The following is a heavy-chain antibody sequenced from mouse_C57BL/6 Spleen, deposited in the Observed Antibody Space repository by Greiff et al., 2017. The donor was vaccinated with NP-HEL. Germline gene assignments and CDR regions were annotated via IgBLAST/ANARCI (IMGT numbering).Heavy chain of an antibody. CDR2: IYPGDGDT. Sequence: VQLQQSGPALVKPGASVKISCKASGYAFSSSWMNWVKQRPGQGLEWIGRIYPGDGDTNYNGKFKGKATLTVDKSSSTAYMQLSSLTSEDSAVYFCAREEVFITSVVATNYFDYWGRGTTLTVSS. V-gene: IGHV1-82*01. J-gene: IGHJ2*01. CDR3: AREEVFITSVVATNYFDY. D-gene: IGHD1-1*01. CDR1: GYAFSSSW.